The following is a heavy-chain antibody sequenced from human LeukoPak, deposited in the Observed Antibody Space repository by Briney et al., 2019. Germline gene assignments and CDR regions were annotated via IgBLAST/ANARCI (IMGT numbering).Heavy chain of an antibody. Sequence: GGSLRLSCAASGFTFSSYWMSWVRQAPGKGLEWVANIKQDGSEKYYVDSVKGRFTISRDNAKNSLYLQMNSLRAEDTAVYYCARDHYDFWSGYYNDYWGQGTLVTVSS. D-gene: IGHD3-3*01. J-gene: IGHJ4*02. CDR1: GFTFSSYW. CDR3: ARDHYDFWSGYYNDY. V-gene: IGHV3-7*01. CDR2: IKQDGSEK.